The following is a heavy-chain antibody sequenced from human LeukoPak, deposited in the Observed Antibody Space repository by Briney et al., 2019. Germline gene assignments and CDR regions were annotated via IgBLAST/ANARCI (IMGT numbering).Heavy chain of an antibody. V-gene: IGHV1-69*04. J-gene: IGHJ6*03. CDR2: IIPILGIA. CDR1: GGTFSSYA. D-gene: IGHD3-22*01. Sequence: SVKVSCKASGGTFSSYAISWVRQAPGQGLEWMGRIIPILGIANYAQKFQGRVTITADKSTSTAYMELSSLRSEDTAVYYCARAYYDSSGSPYMDVWGKGTTVTVSS. CDR3: ARAYYDSSGSPYMDV.